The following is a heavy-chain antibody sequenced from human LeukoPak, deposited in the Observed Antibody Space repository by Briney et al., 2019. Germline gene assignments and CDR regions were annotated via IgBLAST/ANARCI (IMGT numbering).Heavy chain of an antibody. CDR1: GGSISSGYY. CDR3: ARHSQWGFISWSFDI. D-gene: IGHD3-16*01. J-gene: IGHJ3*02. V-gene: IGHV4-38-2*02. Sequence: SETLSLTCTVSGGSISSGYYWGWIRQPPGKGLEWSGTIYRSGSTYYNTSLKTGVTTSVDTSKNQFSPKLNSVTAADTAVYYCARHSQWGFISWSFDIWGRGTMVAVS. CDR2: IYRSGST.